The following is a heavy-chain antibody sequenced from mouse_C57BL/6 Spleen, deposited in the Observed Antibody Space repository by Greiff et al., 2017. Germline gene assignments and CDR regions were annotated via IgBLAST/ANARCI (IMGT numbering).Heavy chain of an antibody. V-gene: IGHV1-80*01. CDR2: IYPGDGDT. J-gene: IGHJ3*01. CDR1: GYAFSSYW. D-gene: IGHD3-2*02. Sequence: QVHVKQSGAELVKPGASVKISCKASGYAFSSYWMNWVKQRPGKGLEWIGQIYPGDGDTNYNGKFKGKATLTADKSSSTAYMQLSSLTSEDSAVYFCARSAQAKAWFAYWGQGTLVTVSA. CDR3: ARSAQAKAWFAY.